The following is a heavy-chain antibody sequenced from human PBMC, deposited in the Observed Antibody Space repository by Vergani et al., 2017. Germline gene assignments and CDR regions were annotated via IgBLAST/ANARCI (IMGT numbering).Heavy chain of an antibody. J-gene: IGHJ5*02. CDR3: ANAARPFGRGWFDH. D-gene: IGHD6-6*01. CDR1: GFTFSSYG. Sequence: QVQLVESGGGVVQPGRSLRLSCAASGFTFSSYGMHWVRQAPGKGLEWVAVISYDGSNKYYADSVKGRFTISRDNSKNTLYLQMNSLRAEDTAVYYCANAARPFGRGWFDHWGQGTLVTVSS. CDR2: ISYDGSNK. V-gene: IGHV3-30*18.